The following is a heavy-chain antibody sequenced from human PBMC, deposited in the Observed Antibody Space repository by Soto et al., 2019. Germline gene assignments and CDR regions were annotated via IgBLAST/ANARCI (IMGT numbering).Heavy chain of an antibody. CDR1: GFTFSSCA. V-gene: IGHV3-64D*06. D-gene: IGHD3-3*01. J-gene: IGHJ6*02. CDR3: VKSSRRDITASRGMDV. CDR2: TSYNGGST. Sequence: GGSLRLSCSASGFTFSSCALHWVRQAPGRGLEYVSATSYNGGSTYYADSVQDRFTVSRDNSKNTLYLQLSSLRVDDTAVYFCVKSSRRDITASRGMDVWGQGTTVTVSS.